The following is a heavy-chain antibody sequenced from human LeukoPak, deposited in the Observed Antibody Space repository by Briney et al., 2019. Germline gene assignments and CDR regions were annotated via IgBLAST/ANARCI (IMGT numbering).Heavy chain of an antibody. CDR1: GYTLTSYA. CDR2: INAGNGNI. CDR3: ARDDYGDYDNWFDP. D-gene: IGHD4-17*01. V-gene: IGHV1-3*01. Sequence: ASVKVSCKASGYTLTSYAIHWVRQAPGQRLEWMGRINAGNGNIIYLQNFQGRVTITADESTSTAYMELSSLRSEDTAVYYCARDDYGDYDNWFDPWGQGTLVTVSS. J-gene: IGHJ5*02.